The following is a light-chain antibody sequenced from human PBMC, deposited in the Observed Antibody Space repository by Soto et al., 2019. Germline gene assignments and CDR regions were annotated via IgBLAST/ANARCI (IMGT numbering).Light chain of an antibody. V-gene: IGKV3-20*01. CDR1: QSVTSNY. J-gene: IGKJ1*01. Sequence: IVFTQSPATLSLSPGERATLSCGASQSVTSNYLAWYQQKPGQAPRLLIFGASIRVTGIPDRFIGSGSGTDFTLTISRLEPEDFAVYYCQHYVTSLTTFGQGTKVDIK. CDR2: GAS. CDR3: QHYVTSLTT.